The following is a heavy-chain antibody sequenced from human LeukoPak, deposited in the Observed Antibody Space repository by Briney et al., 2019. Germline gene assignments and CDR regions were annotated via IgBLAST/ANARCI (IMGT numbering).Heavy chain of an antibody. V-gene: IGHV3-74*01. Sequence: PGGSLRLSCAASGFTFSNYWMHWVRQAPGKGLVWVSRINSDGSSTSYADSVKGRFTISRDNSKNTLYLQMNSLRAEDTAVYYCARDGSPVCLGYCSGGSFERKGAFDIWGQGTMVTVSS. D-gene: IGHD2-15*01. CDR1: GFTFSNYW. CDR3: ARDGSPVCLGYCSGGSFERKGAFDI. CDR2: INSDGSST. J-gene: IGHJ3*02.